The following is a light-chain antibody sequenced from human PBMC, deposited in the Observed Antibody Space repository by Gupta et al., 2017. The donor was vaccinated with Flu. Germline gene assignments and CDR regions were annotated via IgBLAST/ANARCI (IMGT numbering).Light chain of an antibody. CDR3: QQYGMSVYT. CDR2: GAS. V-gene: IGKV3-20*01. J-gene: IGKJ2*01. Sequence: YGQKPGQAPRLLIYGASSRATGIPDRFSGSGSGTDFTLTISRLELEDFAVYYCQQYGMSVYTFGKGNKLEIK.